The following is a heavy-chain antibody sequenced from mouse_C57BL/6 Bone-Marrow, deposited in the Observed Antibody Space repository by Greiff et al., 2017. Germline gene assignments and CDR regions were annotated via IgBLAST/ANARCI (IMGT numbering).Heavy chain of an antibody. CDR2: IDPSDSYT. CDR1: GYTFTSYG. V-gene: IGHV1-69*01. J-gene: IGHJ3*01. D-gene: IGHD2-1*01. CDR3: ARGRKVYYGNYQAWFAY. Sequence: QVQLQQPGAELVMPGSSVKLSCKASGYTFTSYGMHWVKQRPGQGLEWIGEIDPSDSYTNYNQKFKGKSTLTVDKSSSTAYMQLSSLTSEDSAVYYCARGRKVYYGNYQAWFAYWGQGTLVTVSA.